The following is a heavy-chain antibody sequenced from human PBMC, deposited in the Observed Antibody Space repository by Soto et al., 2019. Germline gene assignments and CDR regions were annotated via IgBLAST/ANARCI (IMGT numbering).Heavy chain of an antibody. D-gene: IGHD5-12*01. Sequence: SPKLSLTYALRGDSVSSNTASSNWIRQSPSRGLEWLGRTYFRSKWYNDYAVSVKSRIIINPDTSNNQFSLQLNSVTPEDTAVYFCAKGDNLGPKTGYAFDPWGQGIMVTVSS. V-gene: IGHV6-1*01. CDR3: AKGDNLGPKTGYAFDP. J-gene: IGHJ5*02. CDR2: TYFRSKWYN. CDR1: GDSVSSNTAS.